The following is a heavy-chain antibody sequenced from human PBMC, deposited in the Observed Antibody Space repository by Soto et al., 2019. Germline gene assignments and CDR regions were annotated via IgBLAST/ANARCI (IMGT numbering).Heavy chain of an antibody. CDR1: GGSISSYY. CDR3: VRDCYASSCFDY. Sequence: LSLTCTVSGGSISSYYGSWTRQPPGKGLEWIGYISYSGSTNYNPSLKSRVTISVDTSKNQFSLKVGSVTAADTAVYYCVRDCYASSCFDYWGQGILVTVSS. CDR2: ISYSGST. V-gene: IGHV4-59*01. D-gene: IGHD6-13*01. J-gene: IGHJ4*02.